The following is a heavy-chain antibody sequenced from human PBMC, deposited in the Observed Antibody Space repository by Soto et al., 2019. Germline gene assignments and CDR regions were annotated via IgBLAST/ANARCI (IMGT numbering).Heavy chain of an antibody. CDR2: IYYSGST. J-gene: IGHJ4*02. D-gene: IGHD5-18*01. CDR1: GGSISSYY. CDR3: ARGPSLIQLWFRYYFDY. Sequence: QVQLQESGPGLVKPSETLSLTCTVSGGSISSYYWSWIRQPPGKGLEWIGYIYYSGSTNYNPSLKSRATISVDTSKNQFYLKLSSVTAADTAVYYCARGPSLIQLWFRYYFDYWGQGTLVTVSS. V-gene: IGHV4-59*01.